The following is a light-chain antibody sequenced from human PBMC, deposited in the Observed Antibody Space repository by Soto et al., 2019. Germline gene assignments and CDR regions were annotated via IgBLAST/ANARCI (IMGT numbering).Light chain of an antibody. J-gene: IGKJ2*01. CDR2: GAS. CDR3: QQYNNWPPMYT. CDR1: QSVRSN. Sequence: EIVMTQSPATMSVSPGERATLSCRASQSVRSNLAWYQQKPGQAPRLLIYGASTRATGIPARFSGSGSGTEFTLTISSLQSEYFAVYCCQQYNNWPPMYTFGQGTKLEIK. V-gene: IGKV3-15*01.